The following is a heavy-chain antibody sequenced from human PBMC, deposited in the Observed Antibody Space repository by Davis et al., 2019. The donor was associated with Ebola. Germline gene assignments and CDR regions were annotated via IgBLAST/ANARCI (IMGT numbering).Heavy chain of an antibody. V-gene: IGHV5-10-1*01. CDR1: GYSFTSYW. D-gene: IGHD6-19*01. CDR2: IDPSDSYT. CDR3: ARHLDPLSLIAVEANWFDP. Sequence: PGGSLRLSCKGSGYSFTSYWISWVRQMPGKGLEWMGRIDPSDSYTNYSPSFQGHVTISADKSISTAYLQWSSLKASDTAMYYCARHLDPLSLIAVEANWFDPWGQGTLVTVSS. J-gene: IGHJ5*02.